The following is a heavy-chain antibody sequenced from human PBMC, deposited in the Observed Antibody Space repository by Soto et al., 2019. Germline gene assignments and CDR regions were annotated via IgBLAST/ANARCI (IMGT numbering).Heavy chain of an antibody. Sequence: EVQLVESGGGLVQPGGSLRLSCAASGFTFSSYWMSWVRQAPGKGLAGVANIKQDGSEKYYVDSVKGRFTISRDNAKHSLYLQMNSLRAEDTAVYYCARDSSDYDFWSGYIYSYGMDVWGQGTTVTVSS. CDR3: ARDSSDYDFWSGYIYSYGMDV. CDR2: IKQDGSEK. J-gene: IGHJ6*02. D-gene: IGHD3-3*01. V-gene: IGHV3-7*05. CDR1: GFTFSSYW.